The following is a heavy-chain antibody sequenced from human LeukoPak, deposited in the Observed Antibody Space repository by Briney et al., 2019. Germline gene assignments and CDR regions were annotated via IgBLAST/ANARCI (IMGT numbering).Heavy chain of an antibody. J-gene: IGHJ4*02. CDR2: TYFRSKWYS. CDR1: GDSVSSNSAA. Sequence: SQTLSVTCVISGDSVSSNSAAWNWIRQSPSRGLEWLGRTYFRSKWYSDYTMSVKGRITINGDTSKNQFSLQLNSVTPEDTAVYFCARSIPVTGNNFDYWGQGTRFTVSS. V-gene: IGHV6-1*01. D-gene: IGHD1-20*01. CDR3: ARSIPVTGNNFDY.